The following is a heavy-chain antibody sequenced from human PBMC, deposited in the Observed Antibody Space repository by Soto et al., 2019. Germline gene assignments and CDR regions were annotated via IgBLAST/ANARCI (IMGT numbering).Heavy chain of an antibody. CDR3: AISLLVVVIPDSFDY. D-gene: IGHD3-3*02. V-gene: IGHV1-3*01. CDR2: INAGNGNT. Sequence: ASVKVSCKASGYTFTRYSIHWVRQAPGQRLEWMGWINAGNGNTKHSQKFQGRVTITRDTSASTAYMELSSLRSEDTAVYYCAISLLVVVIPDSFDYWGQGTPVTVSS. CDR1: GYTFTRYS. J-gene: IGHJ4*02.